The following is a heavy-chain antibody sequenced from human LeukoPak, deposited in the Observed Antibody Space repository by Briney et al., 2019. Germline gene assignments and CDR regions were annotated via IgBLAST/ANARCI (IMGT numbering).Heavy chain of an antibody. V-gene: IGHV4-61*02. CDR1: GGSISSGSYY. J-gene: IGHJ4*02. CDR2: IYISGST. CDR3: ARGFRGDNFDY. D-gene: IGHD7-27*01. Sequence: SQTLSLTCSVSGGSISSGSYYWSWIRQPAGKGLEWIGRIYISGSTNYNPSLKSRVTISVDTSKNQFSLKLSSVTAADTAVYFCARGFRGDNFDYWGQGTLVTVSS.